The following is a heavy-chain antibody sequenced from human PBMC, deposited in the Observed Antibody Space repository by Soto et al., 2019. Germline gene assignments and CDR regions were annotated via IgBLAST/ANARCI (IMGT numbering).Heavy chain of an antibody. J-gene: IGHJ4*02. CDR1: GYTFTSYG. CDR2: ISAYNGNT. V-gene: IGHV1-18*01. CDR3: ARDDFNYYGSDSYFDY. Sequence: GASVKVSCKASGYTFTSYGISWVRQAPGQGLEWMGWISAYNGNTNYAQKLQGRVTMTTDTSTSTAYMELRSLRSDDTAVYYCARDDFNYYGSDSYFDYWGQGTLVTVSS. D-gene: IGHD3-10*01.